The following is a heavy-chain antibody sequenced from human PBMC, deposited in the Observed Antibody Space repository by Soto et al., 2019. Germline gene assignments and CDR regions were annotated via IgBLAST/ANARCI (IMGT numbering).Heavy chain of an antibody. J-gene: IGHJ4*02. CDR1: GGSISSDY. Sequence: SETRSLTCTVSGGSISSDYWSWIRQPAGKGLEWIGRIYTSENTHYNPSLRSRVSMSLDTSKNQLSLNLSSVTAADTAVYYCARGVGRSSWTSFDSWGQGTLVTVSS. CDR2: IYTSENT. CDR3: ARGVGRSSWTSFDS. D-gene: IGHD6-13*01. V-gene: IGHV4-4*07.